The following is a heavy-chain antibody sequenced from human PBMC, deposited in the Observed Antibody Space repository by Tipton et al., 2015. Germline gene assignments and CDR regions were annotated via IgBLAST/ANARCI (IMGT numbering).Heavy chain of an antibody. CDR2: INPNSGGT. CDR1: GYTFITHN. J-gene: IGHJ6*02. CDR3: WWSKDFYGMDV. D-gene: IGHD2-8*02. V-gene: IGHV1-2*02. Sequence: QSGAEVKKPGASVKVSCKASGYTFITHNMHWVRQAPGQGLEWMGWINPNSGGTNYAQKFQGRVTMTRDTSISTAYMELTRLRSDDTAVYYCWWSKDFYGMDVWGQGTTVTVSS.